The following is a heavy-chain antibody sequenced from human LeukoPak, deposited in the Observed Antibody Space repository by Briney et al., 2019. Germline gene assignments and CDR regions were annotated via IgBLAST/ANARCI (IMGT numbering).Heavy chain of an antibody. CDR2: ISSSSSYI. CDR3: ARGGYPNLGSFDY. Sequence: PGGSLRLSCAASGFTFSSYSMNWVRQAPGKGLEWVSSISSSSSYIYYADSVKGRFTISRDNAKNSLYLQMNSLRAEDTAVYYCARGGYPNLGSFDYWGQGTLVTVSS. V-gene: IGHV3-21*01. J-gene: IGHJ4*02. D-gene: IGHD3-22*01. CDR1: GFTFSSYS.